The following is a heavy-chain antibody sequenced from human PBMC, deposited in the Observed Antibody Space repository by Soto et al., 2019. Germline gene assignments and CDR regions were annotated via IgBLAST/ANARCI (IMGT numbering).Heavy chain of an antibody. CDR2: ISIGGGTI. Sequence: EVQLVESGGGLVQPGGSLRLSCAASGFTFSNHGMNWVRQAPGKGLEWVSYISIGGGTIYHPDSVKGRFTXXXDNAKXXXXXXXXXXXXXDTAVYYCARDRANTYSDYWGQGTLVTVSS. CDR3: ARDRANTYSDY. V-gene: IGHV3-48*01. J-gene: IGHJ4*02. D-gene: IGHD3-10*01. CDR1: GFTFSNHG.